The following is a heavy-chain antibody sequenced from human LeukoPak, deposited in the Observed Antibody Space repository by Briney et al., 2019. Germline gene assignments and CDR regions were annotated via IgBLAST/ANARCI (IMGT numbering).Heavy chain of an antibody. CDR1: GFPLSTYA. CDR3: ARASIVATRYYFYGMDV. V-gene: IGHV1-3*01. J-gene: IGHJ6*04. D-gene: IGHD5-12*01. Sequence: ASVKVSCKASGFPLSTYAIHWVRQAPGQSREWVGWINAGNGKTEYAQKLHDRVTITRDTSASTADMELSSLRSEDTAVYYCARASIVATRYYFYGMDVWGKGTTVIVSS. CDR2: INAGNGKT.